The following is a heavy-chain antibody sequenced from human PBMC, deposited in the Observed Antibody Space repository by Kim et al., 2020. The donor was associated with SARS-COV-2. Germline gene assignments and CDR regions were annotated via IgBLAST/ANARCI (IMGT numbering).Heavy chain of an antibody. J-gene: IGHJ3*02. D-gene: IGHD5-12*01. Sequence: DSVKGRFTISRDNSKNSLYLQMNSLRTEDTALYYCAKGGMATQGDDAFDIWGQGTMVTVSS. V-gene: IGHV3-43*01. CDR3: AKGGMATQGDDAFDI.